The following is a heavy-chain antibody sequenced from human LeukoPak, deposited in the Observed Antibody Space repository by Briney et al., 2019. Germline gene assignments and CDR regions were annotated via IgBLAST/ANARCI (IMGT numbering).Heavy chain of an antibody. J-gene: IGHJ5*02. D-gene: IGHD6-19*01. CDR3: ARDPSSGWYLKGWFDP. Sequence: GGSLRLSCTVSGFTVSSNSMSWVRQAPGKGLEWVSFIYSDNTHYSDSVKGRFTISRDNSKNTLYLQMNSLRAEDTAVYYCARDPSSGWYLKGWFDPWGQGTLVTVSS. V-gene: IGHV3-53*01. CDR1: GFTVSSNS. CDR2: IYSDNT.